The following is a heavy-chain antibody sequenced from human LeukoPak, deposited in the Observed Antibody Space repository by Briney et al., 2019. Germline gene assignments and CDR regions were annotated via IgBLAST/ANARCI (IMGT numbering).Heavy chain of an antibody. CDR1: GYTFTGYY. V-gene: IGHV1-2*02. J-gene: IGHJ4*02. D-gene: IGHD2-15*01. CDR2: INPNSGGT. Sequence: ASVKVSCKASGYTFTGYYMHWVRQAPGQGLEWVGWINPNSGGTNYAQKFQGRVTMTRDTSISTAYMELSRLRSDDTAVYYCARDSCGSCYSWFYWGQGTLVTLSS. CDR3: ARDSCGSCYSWFY.